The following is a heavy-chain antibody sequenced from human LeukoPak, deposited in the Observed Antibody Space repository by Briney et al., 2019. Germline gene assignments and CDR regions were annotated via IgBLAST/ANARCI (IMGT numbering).Heavy chain of an antibody. J-gene: IGHJ4*02. CDR1: GYTFSNYG. Sequence: ASVKVSCKASGYTFSNYGISWVRQAPGLGLEWMGWTSYNGNTNYAREFQDRVTMTTDTSTTTAYMELRSLESDDTAVYYCARHSGSGWQALGYWGQGTLVTVSS. D-gene: IGHD6-19*01. V-gene: IGHV1-18*04. CDR2: TSYNGNT. CDR3: ARHSGSGWQALGY.